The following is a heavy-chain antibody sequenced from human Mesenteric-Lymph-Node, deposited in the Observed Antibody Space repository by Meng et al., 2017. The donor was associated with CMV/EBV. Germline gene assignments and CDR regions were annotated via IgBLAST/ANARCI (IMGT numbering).Heavy chain of an antibody. CDR3: AKDGYCSSTSCSLDWFDP. V-gene: IGHV3-20*04. D-gene: IGHD2-2*03. Sequence: GESLKISCAASGFTFDDYGMSWVRQAPGKGLEWVSGINWNGGSTGYADSVKGRFTISRDNSKNTLYLQMNSLRAEDTAVYYCAKDGYCSSTSCSLDWFDPWGQGTLVTVSS. CDR1: GFTFDDYG. CDR2: INWNGGST. J-gene: IGHJ5*02.